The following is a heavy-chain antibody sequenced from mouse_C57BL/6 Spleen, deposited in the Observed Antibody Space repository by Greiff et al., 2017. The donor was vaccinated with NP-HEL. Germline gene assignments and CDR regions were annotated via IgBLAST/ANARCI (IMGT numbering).Heavy chain of an antibody. V-gene: IGHV1-20*01. D-gene: IGHD3-3*01. CDR2: INPYNGDT. CDR3: ARSGLSYAMDY. Sequence: VQLQQSGPELVKPGDSVQISCKASGYSFTGYFMNWVMQSHGKSLEWIGRINPYNGDTFYNQKFKGKATLTVDKSSSTAHMELRSLTSEDSAVYYCARSGLSYAMDYWGQGTSVTVSS. J-gene: IGHJ4*01. CDR1: GYSFTGYF.